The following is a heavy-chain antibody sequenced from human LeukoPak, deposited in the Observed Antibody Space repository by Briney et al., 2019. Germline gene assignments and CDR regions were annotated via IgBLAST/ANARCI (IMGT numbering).Heavy chain of an antibody. J-gene: IGHJ4*02. D-gene: IGHD6-13*01. V-gene: IGHV4-34*01. CDR1: GGSFSGYY. CDR2: INHSGST. CDR3: ARAVALYSSSWPYFDY. Sequence: PSETLSLTCAVYGGSFSGYYWSWIRQPPGKGLEWIGEINHSGSTNYNPSLKSRVTISVDTSENQFSLKLSSVTAADTAVYYCARAVALYSSSWPYFDYWGQGTLVTVSS.